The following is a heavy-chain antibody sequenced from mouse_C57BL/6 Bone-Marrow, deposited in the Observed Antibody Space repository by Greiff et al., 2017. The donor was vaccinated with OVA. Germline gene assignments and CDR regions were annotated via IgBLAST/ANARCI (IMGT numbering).Heavy chain of an antibody. V-gene: IGHV1-80*01. CDR3: ARPHDCGNSYYAMDV. Sequence: QVQLKESGAELVKPGASVKISCKASGYAFSSYWMNWVKQRPGKGLEWIGQLYPGDGDTNYNGKFKGKATLTADKSSSTAYMQLSSLTSEDSAVDYCARPHDCGNSYYAMDVWGKGTSVTVSS. J-gene: IGHJ4*01. D-gene: IGHD2-1*01. CDR2: LYPGDGDT. CDR1: GYAFSSYW.